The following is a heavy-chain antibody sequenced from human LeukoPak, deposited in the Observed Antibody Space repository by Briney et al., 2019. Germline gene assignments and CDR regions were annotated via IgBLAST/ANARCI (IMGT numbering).Heavy chain of an antibody. CDR1: GFTFSSYA. J-gene: IGHJ4*02. CDR2: ISYDGSNK. CDR3: AKEGIAAAGIW. V-gene: IGHV3-30-3*02. Sequence: GGSLRLSCAASGFTFSSYAMHWVRQAPGKGLEWVAVISYDGSNKYYADSVKGRFTISRDNSKNTLYLQMNSLRAEDTAVYYCAKEGIAAAGIWWGQGTLVTVSS. D-gene: IGHD6-13*01.